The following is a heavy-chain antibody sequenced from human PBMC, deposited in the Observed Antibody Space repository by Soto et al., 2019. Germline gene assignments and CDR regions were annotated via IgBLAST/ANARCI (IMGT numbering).Heavy chain of an antibody. CDR1: GFTFSSYG. Sequence: PGGSLRLSCAASGFTFSSYGMHWVRQAPGKGLEWVAVISYDGSNKYYADSVKGRFTISRDNSKNTLYLQMDSLRAEDTAIYYCVRYNWNDKNFDYWGQGTLVTVSS. CDR3: VRYNWNDKNFDY. D-gene: IGHD1-20*01. CDR2: ISYDGSNK. V-gene: IGHV3-30*03. J-gene: IGHJ4*02.